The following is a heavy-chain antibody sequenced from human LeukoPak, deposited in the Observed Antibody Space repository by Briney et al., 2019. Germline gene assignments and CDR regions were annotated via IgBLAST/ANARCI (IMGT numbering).Heavy chain of an antibody. CDR3: ARDYSGSYFALDY. V-gene: IGHV3-64*01. Sequence: GGSLRLSCAASGFTFSSYAMHWVRQAPGKGLEYVSAISSNGGSTYYANSVKGRFTISRDNSKNTLYLQMGSLRAEDMAVYYCARDYSGSYFALDYWGQGTLVTVSS. CDR1: GFTFSSYA. CDR2: ISSNGGST. J-gene: IGHJ4*02. D-gene: IGHD1-26*01.